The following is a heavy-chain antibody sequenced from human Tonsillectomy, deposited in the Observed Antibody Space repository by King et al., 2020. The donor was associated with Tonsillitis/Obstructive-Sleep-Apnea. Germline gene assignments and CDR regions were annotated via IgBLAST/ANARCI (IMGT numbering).Heavy chain of an antibody. CDR2: INHSGST. CDR3: ARGPGEGSYYMDV. V-gene: IGHV4-34*01. CDR1: GGSFGGYY. J-gene: IGHJ6*03. D-gene: IGHD3-10*01. Sequence: VQLQQWGAGLLKPSETLSLTGAVYGGSFGGYYWSWIRQPPGKGLEWIGEINHSGSTNYNPSLKSRVTISVDTSKNQFSLKLSSVTAADTAVYYCARGPGEGSYYMDVWGKGTTVTVSS.